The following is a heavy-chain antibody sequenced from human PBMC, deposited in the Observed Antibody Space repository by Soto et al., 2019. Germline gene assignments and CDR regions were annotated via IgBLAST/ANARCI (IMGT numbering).Heavy chain of an antibody. D-gene: IGHD1-26*01. CDR2: IYYSGTTT. J-gene: IGHJ4*02. Sequence: PSETLSLTCTVSGDSISSGGYYWTWIRQPPGKGLEWMGYIYYSGTTTNYNPSLKSRVTLSVDTSKNQFSLKLSSVTAADTAVYYCARLGGSYAVPHFDYWGQGTLVTVSS. CDR1: GDSISSGGYY. V-gene: IGHV4-61*08. CDR3: ARLGGSYAVPHFDY.